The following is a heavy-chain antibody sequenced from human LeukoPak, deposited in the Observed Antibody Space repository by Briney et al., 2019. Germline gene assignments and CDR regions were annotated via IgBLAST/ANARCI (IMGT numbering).Heavy chain of an antibody. CDR1: GYAFTSYG. J-gene: IGHJ4*02. Sequence: GASVKVSCKASGYAFTSYGISWVRQAPGQGLVWMGWISAYNGNTNYAQKLQGRVTMTTDTSTSTAYMELRSLRSDDTAVYYCARDREDILTGYPDRDFDYWGQGTLVTVSS. CDR3: ARDREDILTGYPDRDFDY. D-gene: IGHD3-9*01. CDR2: ISAYNGNT. V-gene: IGHV1-18*04.